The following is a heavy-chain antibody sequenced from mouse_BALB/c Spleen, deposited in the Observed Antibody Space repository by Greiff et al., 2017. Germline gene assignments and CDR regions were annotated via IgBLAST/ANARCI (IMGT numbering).Heavy chain of an antibody. J-gene: IGHJ2*01. V-gene: IGHV5-6-5*01. CDR1: GFTFSSYA. CDR3: ARRGNLFFDY. Sequence: EVKLVESGGGLVKPGGSLKLSCAASGFTFSSYAMSWVRQTPEKRLEWVASISSGGSTYYPDTVKGRFTISRDNAKNTLYLQMSSLKSEDTAMYYCARRGNLFFDYWGQGTTLTVSS. CDR2: ISSGGST. D-gene: IGHD2-1*01.